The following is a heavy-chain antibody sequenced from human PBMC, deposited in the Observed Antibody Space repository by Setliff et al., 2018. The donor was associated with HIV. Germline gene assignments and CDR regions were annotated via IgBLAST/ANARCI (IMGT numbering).Heavy chain of an antibody. D-gene: IGHD6-19*01. CDR2: IYFSGSA. V-gene: IGHV4-39*01. CDR3: ARHGNQWLVTIDY. J-gene: IGHJ4*02. CDR1: GDSIGTTTYY. Sequence: PSETLSLTCTVSGDSIGTTTYYWGWIRQSPEKGLEWIGSIYFSGSAYYNPSLESRVTISVGTSKNQFSLKLNSVTAADTAVYYCARHGNQWLVTIDYWGQGTLVTVSS.